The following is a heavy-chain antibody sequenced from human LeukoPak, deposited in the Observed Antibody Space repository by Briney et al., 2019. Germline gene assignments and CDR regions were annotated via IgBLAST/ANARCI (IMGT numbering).Heavy chain of an antibody. CDR3: ANRAAANYFDY. Sequence: GGSLRLSCAASGFTFRTFGMHWVRQAPGKGLEWVALISYDGTKKYYADSVQGRFTISRDNSKNTLYLQMDSLRGGDTAVYYCANRAAANYFDYWGQGTLVTVSS. V-gene: IGHV3-30*18. D-gene: IGHD2-2*01. CDR2: ISYDGTKK. CDR1: GFTFRTFG. J-gene: IGHJ4*02.